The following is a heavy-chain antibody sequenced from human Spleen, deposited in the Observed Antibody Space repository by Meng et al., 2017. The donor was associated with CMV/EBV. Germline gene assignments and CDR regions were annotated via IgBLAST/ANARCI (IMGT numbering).Heavy chain of an antibody. J-gene: IGHJ4*02. CDR1: GFSFSSHA. Sequence: GESLKISCVASGFSFSSHAMTWVRQAPGKGLEWVATIGGSYTPYYADSVKGRSTVSRDNSKNTVHLQMNSLRAEDTAVYYCARDSRHVVVVAAIDYWGQGTLVTVSS. CDR2: IGGSYTP. D-gene: IGHD2-15*01. CDR3: ARDSRHVVVVAAIDY. V-gene: IGHV3-23*01.